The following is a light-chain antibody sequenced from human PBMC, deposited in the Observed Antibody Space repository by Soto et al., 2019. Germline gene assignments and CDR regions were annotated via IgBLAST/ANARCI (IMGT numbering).Light chain of an antibody. CDR1: ELGDKY. Sequence: SYELTQPPSVSVSPGQTASIPCSGDELGDKYTCWYQQKPGQSPVLVIYQDTKRPSGIPERFSGSSSGNTATLTISGTQAMDEADYYCQAWDSSAYVFGTGTKLTVL. V-gene: IGLV3-1*01. CDR3: QAWDSSAYV. J-gene: IGLJ1*01. CDR2: QDT.